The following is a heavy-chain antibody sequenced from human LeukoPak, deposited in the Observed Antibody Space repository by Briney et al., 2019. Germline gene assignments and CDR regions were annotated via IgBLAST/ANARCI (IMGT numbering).Heavy chain of an antibody. CDR1: GGSFSGYY. D-gene: IGHD6-13*01. CDR3: ASSLAASGTLIKDY. J-gene: IGHJ4*02. V-gene: IGHV4-34*01. Sequence: SETLSLTCAVYGGSFSGYYWSWIRQPPGKGLEWIGEINHSGSTNYNPSLKSRVTISVDTSKNSFSLKLRSVTAADTAVYYCASSLAASGTLIKDYWGQGTLVTVSS. CDR2: INHSGST.